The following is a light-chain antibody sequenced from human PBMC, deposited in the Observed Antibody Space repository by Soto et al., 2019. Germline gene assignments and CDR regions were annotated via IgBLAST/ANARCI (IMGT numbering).Light chain of an antibody. CDR1: QSVNSNY. CDR2: GAS. J-gene: IGKJ1*01. V-gene: IGKV3-20*01. CDR3: QQDDSTPPT. Sequence: PGDRATLSCRASQSVNSNYLAWYQRKPGQAPRLLIYGASNRATDIPYRFSASGSGTDITLTITRLEAEDFAVYYCQQDDSTPPTFGQGTKVEVK.